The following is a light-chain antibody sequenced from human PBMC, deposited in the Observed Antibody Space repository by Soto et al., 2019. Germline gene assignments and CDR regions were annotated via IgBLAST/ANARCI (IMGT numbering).Light chain of an antibody. CDR1: QTINNY. CDR3: QQSYSARPWT. V-gene: IGKV1-39*01. Sequence: DIQMTPSPSSLSASVGDRVTITCRASQTINNYLNWYQQKPGKAPKLLIYYASTLQSGVPSRFSASGSVTDFTLAISSLQPEDIATYYCQQSYSARPWTFGQGTKVEIK. CDR2: YAS. J-gene: IGKJ1*01.